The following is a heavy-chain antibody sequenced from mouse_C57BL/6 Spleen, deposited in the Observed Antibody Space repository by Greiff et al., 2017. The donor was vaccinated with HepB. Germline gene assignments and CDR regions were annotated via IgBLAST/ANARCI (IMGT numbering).Heavy chain of an antibody. CDR2: ISDGGSYT. D-gene: IGHD2-4*01. Sequence: EVMLVESGGGLVKPGGSLKLSCAAPGFTFSSYAMSWVGQTPEKRLEWIATISDGGSYTYYPDNVKGRCTISRDNAKNNLYLQMSHLKSEDTAMYYWARERLRRAMDYWGQGTSVTVSS. J-gene: IGHJ4*01. CDR3: ARERLRRAMDY. CDR1: GFTFSSYA. V-gene: IGHV5-4*01.